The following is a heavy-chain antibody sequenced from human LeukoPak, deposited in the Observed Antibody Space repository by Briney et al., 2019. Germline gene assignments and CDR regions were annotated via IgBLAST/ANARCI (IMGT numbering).Heavy chain of an antibody. CDR1: GFTFDDYG. Sequence: GGSLRLSCAASGFTFDDYGMSWVRQAPGKGLEWVSGINWNGGSTGYADSVKGRFTISRDNAKNSLYLQMNSLRAEDTAVYYCARGEAAPSWFDPWGQGTLVTVSS. J-gene: IGHJ5*02. D-gene: IGHD1-26*01. CDR2: INWNGGST. CDR3: ARGEAAPSWFDP. V-gene: IGHV3-20*04.